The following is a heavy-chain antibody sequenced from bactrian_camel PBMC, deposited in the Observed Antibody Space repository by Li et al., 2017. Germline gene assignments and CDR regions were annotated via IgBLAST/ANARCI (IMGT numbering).Heavy chain of an antibody. Sequence: HVQLVESGGGSVQAGGSLRLSCVATGYTVHTNYMAWFRQAPGKDREGVASISTRNGEAYYANSVKGRFTISQDGANNTVYLQMDSLKPEDTATYYCAATRGPLLVRYVLEEGRYNYWGQGTQV. CDR2: ISTRNGEA. D-gene: IGHD1*01. CDR3: AATRGPLLVRYVLEEGRYNY. J-gene: IGHJ4*01. V-gene: IGHV3S63*01. CDR1: GYTVHTNY.